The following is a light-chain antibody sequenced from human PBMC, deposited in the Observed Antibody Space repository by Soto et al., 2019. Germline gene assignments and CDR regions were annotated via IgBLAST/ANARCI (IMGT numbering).Light chain of an antibody. J-gene: IGKJ1*01. CDR3: QQSHNWPRT. CDR2: EAS. CDR1: QRVSTF. Sequence: DIVMPKYPGTLSLSPGDRSTLSCMASQRVSTFLAWYQQRPGQAPRLLISEASNRATGIPARFSGSGSGTDFTLTISSLEPEDFAVYYCQQSHNWPRTFGQGGKVDVK. V-gene: IGKV3-11*01.